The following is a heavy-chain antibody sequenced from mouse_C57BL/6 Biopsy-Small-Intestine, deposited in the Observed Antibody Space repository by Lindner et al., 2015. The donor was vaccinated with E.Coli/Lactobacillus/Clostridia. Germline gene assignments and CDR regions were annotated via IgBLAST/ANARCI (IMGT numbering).Heavy chain of an antibody. D-gene: IGHD2-5*01. CDR2: ISSGGSYT. J-gene: IGHJ4*01. V-gene: IGHV5-6*01. CDR3: ARHPLYYSNPYYAMDY. CDR1: GFTFSSYG. Sequence: VQLQESGGDLVKPGGSLKLSCAASGFTFSSYGMSWVRQTPDKRLEWVATISSGGSYTYYPDSVKGRFTISRDNAKNTLYLQMSSLESEDTAMYYCARHPLYYSNPYYAMDYWGQGTSVTVSS.